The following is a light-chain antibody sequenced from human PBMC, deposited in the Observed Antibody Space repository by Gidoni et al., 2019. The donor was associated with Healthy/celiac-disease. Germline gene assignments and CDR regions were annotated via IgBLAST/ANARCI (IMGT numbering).Light chain of an antibody. V-gene: IGLV3-1*01. CDR2: EDS. J-gene: IGLJ2*01. CDR1: KLGDKY. Sequence: SSELTQPPSVSVSPGQTATITCSGDKLGDKYSCWYQQKPGQVPVLVIYEDSKRPSGITERFSGSNSGNTATLTISGTQAMDEADYYCQAWDSSTSVVFGGGTKLTVL. CDR3: QAWDSSTSVV.